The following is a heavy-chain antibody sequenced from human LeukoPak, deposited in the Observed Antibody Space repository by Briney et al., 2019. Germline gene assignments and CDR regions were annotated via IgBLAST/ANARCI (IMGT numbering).Heavy chain of an antibody. V-gene: IGHV4-34*01. CDR3: ASVRGRGFDY. D-gene: IGHD3-10*01. CDR1: GGSFSGYY. CDR2: INHSGST. J-gene: IGHJ4*02. Sequence: SETLSLTCAVYGGSFSGYYWSWIRQPPGKGLEWIGEINHSGSTNYNPSLKSRVTISVDTSKNQFSLKLRSVTAADTAVYYCASVRGRGFDYWGQGTLVTVSS.